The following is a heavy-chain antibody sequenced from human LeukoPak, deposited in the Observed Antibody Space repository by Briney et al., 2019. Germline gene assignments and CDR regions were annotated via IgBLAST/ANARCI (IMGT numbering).Heavy chain of an antibody. V-gene: IGHV1-69*05. CDR2: IIPIFGTA. J-gene: IGHJ4*02. Sequence: SVKVSCKASGGTFSSYAISWVRQAPGQGLEWMGRIIPIFGTANYAQKFQGRVTITTDEYTSTAYMEMSSLRSEDTAVYYCAREGYYDSSGYYDYWGQGTLVTVSS. CDR1: GGTFSSYA. CDR3: AREGYYDSSGYYDY. D-gene: IGHD3-22*01.